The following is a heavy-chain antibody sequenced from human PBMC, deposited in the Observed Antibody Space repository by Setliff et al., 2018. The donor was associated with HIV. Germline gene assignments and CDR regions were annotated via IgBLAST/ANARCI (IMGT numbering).Heavy chain of an antibody. CDR3: GRENPGDY. Sequence: PSETLSLTCTVSGGSISSSDYYWGWIRQPPGKGPEWIGSIYYTGRSFHNPSLKSRITISVDTSKNQFSLKLSSVTAADTAVYYCGRENPGDYWGQGTLVTVSS. CDR2: IYYTGRS. CDR1: GGSISSSDYY. V-gene: IGHV4-39*01. D-gene: IGHD3-10*01. J-gene: IGHJ4*02.